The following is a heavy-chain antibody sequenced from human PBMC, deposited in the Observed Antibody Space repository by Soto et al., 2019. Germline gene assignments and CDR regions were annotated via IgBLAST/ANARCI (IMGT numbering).Heavy chain of an antibody. CDR1: GFTFFTSA. V-gene: IGHV1-58*02. Sequence: SVKVSFKASGFTFFTSAIQWLRQARGQRLEWMGWIVVGSGNTNYAQKFQERVTITRDMSTNTAYMELTSLRSEDTAVYYCAADPYCGGDCYFDYWGQGTMVTVSS. J-gene: IGHJ4*02. D-gene: IGHD2-21*02. CDR3: AADPYCGGDCYFDY. CDR2: IVVGSGNT.